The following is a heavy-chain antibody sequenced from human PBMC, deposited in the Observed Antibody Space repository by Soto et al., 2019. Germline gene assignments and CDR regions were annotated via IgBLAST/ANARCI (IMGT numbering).Heavy chain of an antibody. V-gene: IGHV4-59*08. D-gene: IGHD6-19*01. CDR2: IYYSGST. CDR1: GGSISSYY. Sequence: SETLSLTCTVSGGSISSYYLSWIRQPPGKGLEWIGYIYYSGSTNYNPSLKSRVTISVDTSKNQFSLKLSSVTAADTAVFYCARQAAVAGTSYYGMDVWGQGTTVTVSS. CDR3: ARQAAVAGTSYYGMDV. J-gene: IGHJ6*02.